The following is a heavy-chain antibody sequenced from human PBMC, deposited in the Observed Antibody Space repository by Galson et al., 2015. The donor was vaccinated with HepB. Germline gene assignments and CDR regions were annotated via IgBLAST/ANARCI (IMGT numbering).Heavy chain of an antibody. CDR2: IYYSGSN. Sequence: TLSLTCTVYGGSISSGGYCWSWKRQHQGMGLEGNGYIYYSGSNYYNPSLKSRVTISIDTSKNQLSLKSSSVTDAETAVYYCGATYGSGSYSLYWGQGTLVTVSS. CDR1: GGSISSGGYC. V-gene: IGHV4-31*03. D-gene: IGHD3-10*01. J-gene: IGHJ4*02. CDR3: GATYGSGSYSLY.